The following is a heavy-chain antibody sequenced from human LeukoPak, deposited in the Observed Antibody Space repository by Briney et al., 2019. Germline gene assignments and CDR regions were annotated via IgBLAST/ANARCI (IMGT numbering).Heavy chain of an antibody. D-gene: IGHD5-18*01. Sequence: ETLSLTCTVSGGSISSYYWSWIRQPPGKGLEWVSSISSDSSYIYYVDSVRGRFTISRDNAKNSLFLQMHSLRAEDTAVYYCARGVEEYSYGSDYWGQGTLVTVSS. V-gene: IGHV3-21*01. J-gene: IGHJ4*02. CDR1: GGSISSYY. CDR2: ISSDSSYI. CDR3: ARGVEEYSYGSDY.